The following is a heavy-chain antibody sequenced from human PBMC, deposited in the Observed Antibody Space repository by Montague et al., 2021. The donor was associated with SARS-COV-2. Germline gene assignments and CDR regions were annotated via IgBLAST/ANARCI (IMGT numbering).Heavy chain of an antibody. Sequence: SEILSLTCTVSGGSISSSSYYWGWIRQPPGKGLEWIGSIFYSRSTDYNPSLKSRVTISVDTSKNQFSLKLSSVTAADTAVYYCASMVRAQVYYFDYWGQGTLVTVSS. CDR1: GGSISSSSYY. V-gene: IGHV4-39*01. CDR2: IFYSRST. D-gene: IGHD3-10*01. CDR3: ASMVRAQVYYFDY. J-gene: IGHJ4*02.